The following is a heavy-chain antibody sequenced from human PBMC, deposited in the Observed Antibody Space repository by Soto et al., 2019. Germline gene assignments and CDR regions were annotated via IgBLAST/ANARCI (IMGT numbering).Heavy chain of an antibody. V-gene: IGHV3-73*02. J-gene: IGHJ4*02. Sequence: EVQLLEYGGGLVQPGGSLKLSCEASGFSFSDSAIHWVRQASGKGLEWVGRIRNKTNNYATAFNAPVKGRFTISRDDSEKTVYLQMNHLKPDDTALYYCPSRRDWTAVEPLDHWGQGTLVTVSS. D-gene: IGHD5-18*01. CDR3: PSRRDWTAVEPLDH. CDR1: GFSFSDSA. CDR2: IRNKTNNYAT.